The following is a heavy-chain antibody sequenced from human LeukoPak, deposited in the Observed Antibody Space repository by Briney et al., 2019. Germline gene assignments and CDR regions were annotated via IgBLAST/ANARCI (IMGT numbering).Heavy chain of an antibody. CDR3: AKRRGLELTYYYHMDV. Sequence: PGGSLRLSCAASGFTFSSYAMSWARQAPGKGLEWVSAISGSGGSTYYADSVKGRFTISRDNSKNTLYLQMNSLRADDTAVYYCAKRRGLELTYYYHMDVWGKGTTVTVSS. CDR2: ISGSGGST. V-gene: IGHV3-23*01. D-gene: IGHD1-7*01. J-gene: IGHJ6*03. CDR1: GFTFSSYA.